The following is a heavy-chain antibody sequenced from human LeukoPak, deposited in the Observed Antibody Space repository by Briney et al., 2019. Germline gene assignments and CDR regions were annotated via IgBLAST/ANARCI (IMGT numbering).Heavy chain of an antibody. Sequence: GGSLRLSCAVSGFTFSTFWMSWVRQAPGKGLERVANIKEDGSVKYYLDSVKGRFTISRDNAKSSLYLQMNSLRAEDTAVYYCARDHGMYYGSGSYPSNLYGMDVWGQGTTVTVSS. J-gene: IGHJ6*02. D-gene: IGHD3-10*01. V-gene: IGHV3-7*01. CDR1: GFTFSTFW. CDR2: IKEDGSVK. CDR3: ARDHGMYYGSGSYPSNLYGMDV.